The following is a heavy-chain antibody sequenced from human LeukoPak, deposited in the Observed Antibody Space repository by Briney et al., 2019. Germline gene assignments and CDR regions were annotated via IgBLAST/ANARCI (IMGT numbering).Heavy chain of an antibody. CDR1: GFTFSSYS. Sequence: SGGSLRLSCAASGFTFSSYSMNWVRQAPGKGLEWVSSISSSSSYIYYADSVKGRFTISRDNAKNSLYLQMNSLRAEDTAVYYCARDPRGGDLDPPGGNYFDYWGQGTLVTVSS. D-gene: IGHD2-21*01. CDR2: ISSSSSYI. V-gene: IGHV3-21*01. CDR3: ARDPRGGDLDPPGGNYFDY. J-gene: IGHJ4*02.